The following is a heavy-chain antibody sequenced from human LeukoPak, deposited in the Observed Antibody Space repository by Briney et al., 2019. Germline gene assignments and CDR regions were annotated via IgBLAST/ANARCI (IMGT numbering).Heavy chain of an antibody. Sequence: SETLSLTCTVSGGSINSRPYSWGWIRQPPGKGLEWLGSFYYSGSTYYKPSLKSRVTISVDTSKNQFSLKLSSVTAADTAVYYCARLVVSSWYHEVLLGRDYWGQGTLLTVSS. CDR2: FYYSGST. V-gene: IGHV4-39*01. CDR1: GGSINSRPYS. J-gene: IGHJ4*02. CDR3: ARLVVSSWYHEVLLGRDY. D-gene: IGHD6-13*01.